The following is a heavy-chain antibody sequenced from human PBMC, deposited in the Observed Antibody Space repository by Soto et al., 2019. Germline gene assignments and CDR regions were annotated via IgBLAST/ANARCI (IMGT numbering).Heavy chain of an antibody. Sequence: GASVKVSCKASGYTFTSYGISWVRQAPGQGLEWMGWISAYNGNTNYAQKLQERVTMTTDTSTSTAYMALRSLRSDDTAVYYCARVLRFLDAYHNWFDPWGQGTLVTVSS. J-gene: IGHJ5*02. CDR1: GYTFTSYG. CDR3: ARVLRFLDAYHNWFDP. CDR2: ISAYNGNT. D-gene: IGHD3-10*01. V-gene: IGHV1-18*01.